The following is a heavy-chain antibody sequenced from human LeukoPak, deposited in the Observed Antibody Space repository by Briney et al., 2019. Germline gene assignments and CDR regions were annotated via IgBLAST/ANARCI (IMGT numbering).Heavy chain of an antibody. J-gene: IGHJ4*02. CDR3: ARGRTAMGDY. D-gene: IGHD5-18*01. Sequence: GGSLRLSCAASGFTFNTYWMHWVRQVPGKGLVWVSHINSDGSTTSYADSVKGRFTISRDNAKNTLYLQMNSLRAEDTAVYYCARGRTAMGDYWGQGTLVTVSS. CDR1: GFTFNTYW. CDR2: INSDGSTT. V-gene: IGHV3-74*01.